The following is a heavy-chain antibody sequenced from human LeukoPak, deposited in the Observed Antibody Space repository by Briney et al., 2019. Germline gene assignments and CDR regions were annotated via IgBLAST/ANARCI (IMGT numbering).Heavy chain of an antibody. CDR3: ARGGIAAAGPRAHYMDV. D-gene: IGHD6-13*01. CDR2: INHSGST. Sequence: PFQTLCLTCAVSGGSLSGYYWSGVCDPPGKGRECGGEINHSGSTNYNQSLKSRVTISVDTPKNQFSLQLSSVSAADTAVFYCARGGIAAAGPRAHYMDVGDGDTTLTVS. J-gene: IGHJ6*03. CDR1: GGSLSGYY. V-gene: IGHV4-34*01.